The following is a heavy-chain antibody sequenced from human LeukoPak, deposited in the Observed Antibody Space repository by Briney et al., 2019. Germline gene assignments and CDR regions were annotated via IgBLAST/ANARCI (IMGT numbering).Heavy chain of an antibody. CDR3: TKDRAYGQFLWGNDY. CDR1: GFTVSINY. CDR2: IRNDGSDK. D-gene: IGHD2-21*01. Sequence: GGSLRLSCAASGFTVSINYMSWVRQAPGKGLEWVAFIRNDGSDKYYGVSVKGRFTISRDNSKNTMYLQMNSLRPEDTALYYCTKDRAYGQFLWGNDYWGQGILVTVSS. J-gene: IGHJ4*02. V-gene: IGHV3-30*02.